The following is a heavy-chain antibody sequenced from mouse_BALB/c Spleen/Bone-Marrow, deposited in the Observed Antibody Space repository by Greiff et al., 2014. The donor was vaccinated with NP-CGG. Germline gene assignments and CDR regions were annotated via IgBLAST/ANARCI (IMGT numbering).Heavy chain of an antibody. D-gene: IGHD1-1*01. CDR3: ARPHYYCSSWFAY. J-gene: IGHJ3*01. CDR2: ISSGSSYT. V-gene: IGHV5-9-3*01. Sequence: EVKLMESGGGLVKPGGSLKLSCAASGFTFSSYAMSWVRQTPEQRLEWVGTISSGSSYTYYPDSVKGRFTISRDNAKNTLYLQMSSLRSGDTAMYYCARPHYYCSSWFAYWGQGTLVTVSA. CDR1: GFTFSSYA.